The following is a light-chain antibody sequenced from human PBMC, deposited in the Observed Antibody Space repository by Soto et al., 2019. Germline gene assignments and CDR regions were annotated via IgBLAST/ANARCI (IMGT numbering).Light chain of an antibody. CDR2: DAS. CDR3: QQRSIWLT. J-gene: IGKJ4*01. CDR1: QSVSNY. V-gene: IGKV3-11*01. Sequence: EIVLTQSPATLSLSPGERATLSCRASQSVSNYLAWYQQKPGLAPRLLIYDASNRATCIPARFSGSGSGTDFTLTISSLEPEDFAVYYCQQRSIWLTFGGGTKVEIK.